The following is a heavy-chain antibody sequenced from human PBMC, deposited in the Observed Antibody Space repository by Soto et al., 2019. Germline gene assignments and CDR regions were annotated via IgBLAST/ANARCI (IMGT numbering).Heavy chain of an antibody. CDR1: GGSISSYY. D-gene: IGHD6-19*01. J-gene: IGHJ4*02. Sequence: PSETLSLTCTVSGGSISSYYWSWVRQPPGTGLEWIGEINHSGSTNYNPSLKSRVTISVDTSKNQLSLKLSSLTPADTAIYYCARSTGWPGFDFWGQGALVTVSS. CDR2: INHSGST. CDR3: ARSTGWPGFDF. V-gene: IGHV4-34*01.